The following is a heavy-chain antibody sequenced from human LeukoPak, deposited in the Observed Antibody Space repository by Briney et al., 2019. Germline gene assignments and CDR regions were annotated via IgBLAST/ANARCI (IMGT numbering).Heavy chain of an antibody. CDR2: IQQVGSEK. CDR3: ARAGELRYMDV. V-gene: IGHV3-7*01. CDR1: GFTFSSYW. D-gene: IGHD3-16*01. J-gene: IGHJ6*03. Sequence: GGSLRLSCAASGFTFSSYWMSWVRQDPGKGLVWVANIQQVGSEKYYVDSVKGRFTISRDNAKNSLFLQMSSLRADDTAIYYCARAGELRYMDVWGKGTAVTVSS.